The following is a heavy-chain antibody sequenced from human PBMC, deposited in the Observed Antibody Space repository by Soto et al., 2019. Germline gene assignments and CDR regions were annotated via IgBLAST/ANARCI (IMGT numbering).Heavy chain of an antibody. V-gene: IGHV3-21*01. Sequence: GGALRLSCAVSGFNFNNYGMNWGRQAPGKGLEWVSSVSKSDYTYYSDSVKGRFTISRDNAKNSVSLQMNTLRAEDTAVYYCAREDSIITPAVSDFWGQGTLVPVSS. J-gene: IGHJ4*02. CDR1: GFNFNNYG. CDR2: VSKSDYT. CDR3: AREDSIITPAVSDF. D-gene: IGHD2-2*01.